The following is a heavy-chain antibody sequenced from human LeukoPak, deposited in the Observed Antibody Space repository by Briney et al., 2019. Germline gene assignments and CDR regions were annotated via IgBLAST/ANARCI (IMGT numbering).Heavy chain of an antibody. CDR3: AKDVDRSYGYHFDC. CDR1: GFTFDDYA. D-gene: IGHD5-18*01. J-gene: IGHJ4*02. V-gene: IGHV3-9*01. Sequence: GGSLRLSCAASGFTFDDYAMHWVRQAPGKGLEWVSGISWNSGSIGYADSVKGRFTISRDNAKNSLYLQMNSLRAEDTALYYCAKDVDRSYGYHFDCWGQGTLVTVSS. CDR2: ISWNSGSI.